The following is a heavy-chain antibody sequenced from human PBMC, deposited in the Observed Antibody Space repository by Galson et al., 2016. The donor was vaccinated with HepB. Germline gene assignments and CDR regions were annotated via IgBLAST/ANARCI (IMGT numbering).Heavy chain of an antibody. Sequence: SLRLSCAASGSIFSGYGFHWVRQAPGKGLEWVAVIWYDGSKEYYADSVKGRFTISRDNSKNTVNLQMNSLRVEDTAVYYCARDGPDSTDYFNLDVWGQGTAVTVSS. CDR3: ARDGPDSTDYFNLDV. CDR1: GSIFSGYG. D-gene: IGHD4/OR15-4a*01. J-gene: IGHJ6*02. CDR2: IWYDGSKE. V-gene: IGHV3-33*01.